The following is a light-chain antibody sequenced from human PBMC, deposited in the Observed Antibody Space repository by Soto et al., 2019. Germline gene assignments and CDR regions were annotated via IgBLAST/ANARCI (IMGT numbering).Light chain of an antibody. CDR2: KAS. CDR3: QQYNSYPYT. J-gene: IGKJ2*01. V-gene: IGKV1-5*03. Sequence: DIQMTQSPSTLSASVGDRVTITCRASQSSSSWLAWYQQKPGKAPQLLIYKASRLESGVTSRFSSSGSGTQFTLTIRSLQPDDFATYHCQQYNSYPYTFCQGTKLEIK. CDR1: QSSSSW.